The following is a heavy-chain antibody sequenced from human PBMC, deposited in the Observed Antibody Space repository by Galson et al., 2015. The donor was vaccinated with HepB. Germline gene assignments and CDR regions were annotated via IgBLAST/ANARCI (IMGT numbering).Heavy chain of an antibody. Sequence: SLRLSCAASGFSFSSYAMSWVRQAPGKGLEWVSGISGNGGSTYYADSVKGRFAISRDNSKNTVYLQMNSLRAEDTAVYYCVKDNSDYDILTTYYPFDHWGQGTLVTVSS. CDR2: ISGNGGST. D-gene: IGHD3-9*01. J-gene: IGHJ4*02. CDR1: GFSFSSYA. V-gene: IGHV3-23*01. CDR3: VKDNSDYDILTTYYPFDH.